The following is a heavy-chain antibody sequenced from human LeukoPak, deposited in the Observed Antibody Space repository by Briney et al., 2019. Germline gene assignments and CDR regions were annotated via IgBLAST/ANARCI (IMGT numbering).Heavy chain of an antibody. V-gene: IGHV5-51*01. CDR3: ARARSAMDDYYFDY. D-gene: IGHD5-18*01. Sequence: GESLKISCKGSGYSFTSYWIGWVRQMPGKGLEWMGIIYAGDSDTRYSPSFQGQVTISADKSISTAYMELSRLRSDDTAVYYCARARSAMDDYYFDYWGQGTLVTVSS. CDR1: GYSFTSYW. CDR2: IYAGDSDT. J-gene: IGHJ4*02.